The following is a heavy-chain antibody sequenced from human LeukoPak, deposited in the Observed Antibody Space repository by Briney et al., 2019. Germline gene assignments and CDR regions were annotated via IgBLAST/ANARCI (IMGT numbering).Heavy chain of an antibody. CDR3: ASWPHESYSSSLGYYYYYYMDV. CDR2: IYYSGST. D-gene: IGHD6-6*01. V-gene: IGHV4-39*07. CDR1: GGSISSSSYY. Sequence: SETLSLTCTVSGGSISSSSYYWGWIRQPPGKGLEWIGSIYYSGSTYYNPSLKSRVTISVDTSKNQFSLKLSSVTAADTAVYYCASWPHESYSSSLGYYYYYYMDVWGKGTTVTISS. J-gene: IGHJ6*03.